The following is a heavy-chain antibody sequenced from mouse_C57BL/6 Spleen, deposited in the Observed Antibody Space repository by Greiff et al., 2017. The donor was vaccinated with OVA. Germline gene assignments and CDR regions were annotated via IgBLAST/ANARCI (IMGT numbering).Heavy chain of an antibody. CDR3: ARRTAQYYYAMDY. V-gene: IGHV1-42*01. Sequence: EVQLQQSGPELVKPGASVKISCKASGYSFTGYYMNWVKQSPEKSLEWIGEINPSTGGTTYNQKFKAKATLTVDKSSSTAYMQLKSLTSEDSAVYYCARRTAQYYYAMDYWGQGTSVTVSS. J-gene: IGHJ4*01. CDR1: GYSFTGYY. D-gene: IGHD3-2*02. CDR2: INPSTGGT.